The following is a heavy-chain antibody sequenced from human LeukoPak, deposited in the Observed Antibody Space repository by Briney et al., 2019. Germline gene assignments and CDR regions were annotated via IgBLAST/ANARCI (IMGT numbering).Heavy chain of an antibody. Sequence: ASVKVSCKACGYTFTSYGINWVRQAPGQGLEGMGWISDYNGNTNYGQKLQGRDTMTIATSTSTAYMELRSLSSDDTAGDFSAGFVDRFSWPDSWFDYSGQGTLVTVSS. CDR2: ISDYNGNT. V-gene: IGHV1-18*01. D-gene: IGHD6-13*01. CDR1: GYTFTSYG. J-gene: IGHJ5*01. CDR3: AGFVDRFSWPDSWFDY.